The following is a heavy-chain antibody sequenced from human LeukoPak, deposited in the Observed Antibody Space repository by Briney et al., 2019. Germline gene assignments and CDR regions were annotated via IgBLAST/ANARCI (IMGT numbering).Heavy chain of an antibody. V-gene: IGHV4-59*01. CDR1: GGSISSYY. CDR3: ARARYVNSFYAFDI. Sequence: PSETLSLTCTVSGGSISSYYWSWIRLPPGKGLEWIGYLSKSGNTNYSPSLKSRVTIFGDTSKNQFFLKLSSVTAADTAVYYCARARYVNSFYAFDIWGQGTLVAVSS. CDR2: LSKSGNT. D-gene: IGHD3-9*01. J-gene: IGHJ3*02.